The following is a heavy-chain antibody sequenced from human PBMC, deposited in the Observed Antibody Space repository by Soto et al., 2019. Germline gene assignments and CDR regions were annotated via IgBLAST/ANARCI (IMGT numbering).Heavy chain of an antibody. V-gene: IGHV1-2*04. CDR1: GYTFTGYY. D-gene: IGHD6-13*01. CDR3: ARGIGAAAGDFDY. J-gene: IGHJ4*02. Sequence: ASVKVSCKASGYTFTGYYMHWVRQAPGQGLEWMGWINPNSGGTNYAQKFQGWVTMTRDTSISTAYMELSRLRSDDTAVYYCARGIGAAAGDFDYWGQGTLVTVSS. CDR2: INPNSGGT.